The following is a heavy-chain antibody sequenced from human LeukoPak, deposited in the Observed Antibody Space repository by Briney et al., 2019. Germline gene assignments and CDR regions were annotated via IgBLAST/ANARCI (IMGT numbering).Heavy chain of an antibody. D-gene: IGHD6-13*01. CDR2: ISAYNGNT. CDR3: ARDLAAAASWPRFDY. CDR1: GYTFTSYG. V-gene: IGHV1-18*01. J-gene: IGHJ4*02. Sequence: ASVKVSCKASGYTFTSYGISWVRQAPGQGLEWMGWISAYNGNTNYAQKLQARVTMTTDTSTSTAYMELRSLRSDDTAVYYCARDLAAAASWPRFDYWGQGTLVTVSS.